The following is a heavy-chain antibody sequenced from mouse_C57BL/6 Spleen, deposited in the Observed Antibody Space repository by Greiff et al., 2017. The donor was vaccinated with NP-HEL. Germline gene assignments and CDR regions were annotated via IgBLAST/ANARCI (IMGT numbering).Heavy chain of an antibody. Sequence: QVQLQQPGAELVKPGASVKLSCKASGYTFTSYWMHWVKQRPGQGLEWIGMIHPNSGSTNYTEKFKSKATLTVDKSSSTAYMQLSSLTSEDSAVYYCARENDYDVDYAMDYWGQGTSVTVSS. CDR2: IHPNSGST. CDR3: ARENDYDVDYAMDY. J-gene: IGHJ4*01. D-gene: IGHD2-4*01. V-gene: IGHV1-64*01. CDR1: GYTFTSYW.